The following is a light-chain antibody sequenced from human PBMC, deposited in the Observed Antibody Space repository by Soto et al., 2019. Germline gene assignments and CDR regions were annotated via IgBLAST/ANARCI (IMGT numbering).Light chain of an antibody. CDR1: SSDVGGYNY. CDR3: SSYTSSSTLLDV. V-gene: IGLV2-14*01. CDR2: DVS. J-gene: IGLJ1*01. Sequence: QSVLTQPASVSGSPGQSITISCTGTSSDVGGYNYVSWYQQHPGKAPKLMIYDVSNRPSGVSNRFSGSKSGNTASLTISGLQAEDEADYYCSSYTSSSTLLDVFGTGTSHRP.